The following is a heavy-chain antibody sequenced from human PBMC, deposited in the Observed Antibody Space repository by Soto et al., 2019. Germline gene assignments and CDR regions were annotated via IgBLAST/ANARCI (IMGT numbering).Heavy chain of an antibody. CDR1: GFTFSSYA. D-gene: IGHD6-13*01. CDR2: ISYDGSNK. CDR3: ARDSMLSSWELY. V-gene: IGHV3-30-3*01. Sequence: PGGSLRLSCAASGFTFSSYAMHWVRQAPGKGLEWVAVISYDGSNKYYADSVKGRFTISRDNSKNTLYLQMNGLRAEDTAVYYCARDSMLSSWELYWGQGTLVTVSS. J-gene: IGHJ4*02.